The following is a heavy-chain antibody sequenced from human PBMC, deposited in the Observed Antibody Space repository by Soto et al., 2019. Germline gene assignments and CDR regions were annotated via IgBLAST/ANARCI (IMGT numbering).Heavy chain of an antibody. CDR1: GFTFSSYD. V-gene: IGHV3-21*01. J-gene: IGHJ4*02. Sequence: GGSLRLSCVASGFTFSSYDMKWVRQAPGKGLEWVSSISISSSYIYYADSVRGRFTISRDNAKNSLYLQMNSLRAEDTAVYYCARDPPCSGGSCFRSNIDIDWAQGTLVTVSS. D-gene: IGHD2-15*01. CDR2: ISISSSYI. CDR3: ARDPPCSGGSCFRSNIDID.